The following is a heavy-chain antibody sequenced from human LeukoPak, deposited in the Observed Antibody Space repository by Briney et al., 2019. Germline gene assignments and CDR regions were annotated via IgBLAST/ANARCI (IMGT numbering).Heavy chain of an antibody. J-gene: IGHJ4*02. V-gene: IGHV3-23*01. D-gene: IGHD3-22*01. CDR2: ISGSGGST. CDR3: AKEMAMGYYYDSSGYAT. Sequence: GGSLRLSCAASGFTFSSYAMSWVRQAPGKGLEWVSAISGSGGSTYYADSVKGRFTISRDNSKSTLYLQMNSLRAEDTAVYYCAKEMAMGYYYDSSGYATWGQGTLVTVSS. CDR1: GFTFSSYA.